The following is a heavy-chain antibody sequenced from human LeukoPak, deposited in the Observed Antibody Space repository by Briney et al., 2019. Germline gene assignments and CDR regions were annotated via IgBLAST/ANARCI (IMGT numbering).Heavy chain of an antibody. Sequence: GGSLRLSCAASGFTFSSYAMNWVRQAPGKGLEWVSSITNNNYIYYADSVKGRFTISRDNAKNSLYLQMSSLRAEDTAMYYCARQFGSGNTYWGQGTLVTVSS. J-gene: IGHJ4*02. D-gene: IGHD3-10*01. CDR3: ARQFGSGNTY. V-gene: IGHV3-21*01. CDR2: ITNNNYI. CDR1: GFTFSSYA.